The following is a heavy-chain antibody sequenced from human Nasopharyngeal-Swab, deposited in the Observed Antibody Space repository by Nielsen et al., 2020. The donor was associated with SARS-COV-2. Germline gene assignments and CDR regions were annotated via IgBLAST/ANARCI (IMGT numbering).Heavy chain of an antibody. CDR2: IKSSGGTT. Sequence: ASVKVSCKASGYTFTSYYMHWVRQAPGQGLEWMGIIKSSGGTTSYAQKFQGRVTMTRDTSTSTVYMELSSLRSEDTAVYYCARWTLFWSGYSVPYYYYGMDVWGQGTTVTVSS. CDR1: GYTFTSYY. J-gene: IGHJ6*02. V-gene: IGHV1-46*01. D-gene: IGHD3-3*01. CDR3: ARWTLFWSGYSVPYYYYGMDV.